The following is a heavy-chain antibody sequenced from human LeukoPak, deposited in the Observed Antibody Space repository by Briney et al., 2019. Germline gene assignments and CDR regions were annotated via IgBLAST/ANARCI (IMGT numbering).Heavy chain of an antibody. CDR3: AKDLRGYSYGSDVLDY. V-gene: IGHV3-33*06. Sequence: PGGSLRLSCAASGFTFSSYGMHWVRQAPSKGLEWVAVIWYDGSNKYYADSVKGRFTISRDNSKNTLYLQMNSLRAEDTAVYYCAKDLRGYSYGSDVLDYWGQGTLVTVSS. CDR2: IWYDGSNK. CDR1: GFTFSSYG. J-gene: IGHJ4*02. D-gene: IGHD5-18*01.